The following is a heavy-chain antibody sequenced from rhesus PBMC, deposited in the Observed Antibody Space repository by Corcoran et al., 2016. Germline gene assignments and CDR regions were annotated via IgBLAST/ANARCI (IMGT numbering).Heavy chain of an antibody. CDR3: ARHSPSYYFDY. D-gene: IGHD5-36*02. CDR1: GGSISSNY. J-gene: IGHJ4*01. V-gene: IGHV4-169*01. Sequence: QLQLQESGPGLVKPSETLSVTCAVSGGSISSNYWSWIRQPPGKGLVGIGRIYGRGSSTNENPALKGRVTRSVDTSKNQLSLKLSSVTAADTAVYYCARHSPSYYFDYWGQGVLVTVSS. CDR2: IYGRGSST.